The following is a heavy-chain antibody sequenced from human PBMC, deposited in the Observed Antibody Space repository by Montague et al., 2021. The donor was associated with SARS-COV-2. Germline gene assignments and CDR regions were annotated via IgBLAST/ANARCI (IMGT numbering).Heavy chain of an antibody. D-gene: IGHD5-18*01. CDR3: ARGQLWFDY. CDR2: IYYSGST. V-gene: IGHV4-59*08. CDR1: GDSTSSYY. J-gene: IGHJ4*02. Sequence: SETLSLTCTVSGDSTSSYYWSWIRQSPGKGLEWIGYIYYSGSTNYNPSLKSRVTISVDTSKNQFSPKLRSVTAADTAVYYCARGQLWFDYWGQGTLVTVSS.